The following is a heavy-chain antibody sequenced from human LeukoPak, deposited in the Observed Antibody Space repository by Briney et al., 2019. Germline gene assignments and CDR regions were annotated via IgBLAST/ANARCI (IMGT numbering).Heavy chain of an antibody. CDR3: AKHTSFYYYYMDV. CDR2: ISGSGGST. CDR1: GFTFSSYA. Sequence: GGSLRLSCAASGFTFSSYAMSWVRQAPGRGLEWVSTISGSGGSTYNADSVKGQFTISRDNSKNTLYLQMNSLRAADTAIYYCAKHTSFYYYYMDVWGKGTTVTVSS. J-gene: IGHJ6*03. D-gene: IGHD1-26*01. V-gene: IGHV3-23*01.